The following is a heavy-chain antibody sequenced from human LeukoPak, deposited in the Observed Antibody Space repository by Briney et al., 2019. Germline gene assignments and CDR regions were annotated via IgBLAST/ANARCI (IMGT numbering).Heavy chain of an antibody. CDR2: ISGSGGST. CDR3: AKDPGWYLGYFDL. J-gene: IGHJ2*01. CDR1: GFTFSSYA. Sequence: QSGGSLRLSCAASGFTFSSYAMSWVRQAPGKGLEWVSAISGSGGSTYYADSVKGRFTISRDNSKNTLYLQMNSLRAEDTAVYYCAKDPGWYLGYFDLWGRGTLVTVSS. V-gene: IGHV3-23*01. D-gene: IGHD6-19*01.